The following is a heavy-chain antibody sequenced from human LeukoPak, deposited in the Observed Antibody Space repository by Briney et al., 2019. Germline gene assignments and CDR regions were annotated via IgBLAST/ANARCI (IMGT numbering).Heavy chain of an antibody. J-gene: IGHJ4*02. CDR2: INPSGGST. V-gene: IGHV1-46*01. Sequence: ASVKVSCKASGYTFTSYYMHWVRQAPGQGLEWMGIINPSGGSTSYAQKFQGRVTMTRDTSTSTAYMELNSLRSEDTAVYYCARTYYYDSSGYLYYFDYWGQGTLVTVSS. CDR3: ARTYYYDSSGYLYYFDY. CDR1: GYTFTSYY. D-gene: IGHD3-22*01.